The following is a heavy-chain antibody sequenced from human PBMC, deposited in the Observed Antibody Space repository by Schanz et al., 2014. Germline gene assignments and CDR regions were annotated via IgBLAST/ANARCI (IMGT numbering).Heavy chain of an antibody. J-gene: IGHJ4*02. D-gene: IGHD4-4*01. CDR3: AGGKTTGLAY. CDR1: GLTLSDYW. V-gene: IGHV3-74*01. Sequence: EVQLVESGGGLVQPGGSLRLSCAASGLTLSDYWMHWVRQAPGKGPEWISHIRADGRMTNYAASVEGRFTISRDVAKNTSYLQRFSLRAEDMVVYYCAGGKTTGLAYWGQGTQVAVSS. CDR2: IRADGRMT.